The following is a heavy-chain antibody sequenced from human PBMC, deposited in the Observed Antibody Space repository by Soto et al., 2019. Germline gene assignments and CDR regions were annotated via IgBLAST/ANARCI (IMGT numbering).Heavy chain of an antibody. V-gene: IGHV3-23*01. CDR2: ISGSGAST. J-gene: IGHJ4*02. D-gene: IGHD2-2*02. CDR3: AKGGECSSTSCYTFFDY. Sequence: EVQLLESGGGLVQPGGSLRLSCAASGFTFSSYAMSWVRQAPGKGLEWVSGISGSGASTYYADSVKGRFTISRDNSKNTLYLQMNSLRAEDTALYYCAKGGECSSTSCYTFFDYWGQGTLVTVSS. CDR1: GFTFSSYA.